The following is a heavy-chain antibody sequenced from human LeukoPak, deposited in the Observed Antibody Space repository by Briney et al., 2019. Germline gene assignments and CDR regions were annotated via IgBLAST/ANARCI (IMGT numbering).Heavy chain of an antibody. CDR3: ARGQGTVTTH. CDR2: INHSGSA. D-gene: IGHD4-17*01. J-gene: IGHJ4*02. Sequence: PSETLSLTCTVSGGSISSYYWTWIRQPPGKGLEWIGEINHSGSANYNPSLKSRVTISLDTSKNQFSLKLSSVTAADTAVYYCARGQGTVTTHWGQGTLVTVSS. CDR1: GGSISSYY. V-gene: IGHV4-34*01.